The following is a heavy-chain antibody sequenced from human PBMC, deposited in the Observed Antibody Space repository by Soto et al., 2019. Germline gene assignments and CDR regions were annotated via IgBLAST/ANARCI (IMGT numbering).Heavy chain of an antibody. J-gene: IGHJ4*02. CDR1: GGTFSSYA. CDR3: ARVEAEYGDYLLIDY. CDR2: IIPSFGTA. Sequence: SVKVSCKASGGTFSSYAISWVRQAPGQGLEWMGGIIPSFGTANYAQKFQGRVTITADESTSTAYMELRSLRSDDTAVYYCARVEAEYGDYLLIDYWGQGTLVTVS. D-gene: IGHD4-17*01. V-gene: IGHV1-69*13.